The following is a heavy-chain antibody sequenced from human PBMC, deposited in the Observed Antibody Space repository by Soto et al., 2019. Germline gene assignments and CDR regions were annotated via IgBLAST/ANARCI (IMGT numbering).Heavy chain of an antibody. J-gene: IGHJ6*02. Sequence: PLQTLSLTCSVSGGSINTVGYYWTWIRQQPGTGLEWIGYNYYSGSRDYNPSLKRRVSMPVDASKNQFSLILTSVTAADTAVYYCAKESGGYDSSTRYGLDVWGQGTTVTGSS. CDR1: GGSINTVGYY. V-gene: IGHV4-31*03. CDR2: NYYSGSR. D-gene: IGHD6-25*01. CDR3: AKESGGYDSSTRYGLDV.